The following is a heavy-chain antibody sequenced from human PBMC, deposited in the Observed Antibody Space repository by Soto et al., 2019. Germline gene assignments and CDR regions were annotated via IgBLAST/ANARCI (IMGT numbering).Heavy chain of an antibody. CDR1: GFSLSTSGMR. J-gene: IGHJ4*02. CDR3: ARHYFGSGSYFDY. D-gene: IGHD3-10*01. Sequence: GSGPTLVNPTQTLTLTCTFSGFSLSTSGMRMGWVRQPPGKALEWLARIDWDDDKSYSTSLKTRLTISKDTSKNRVVLTMTNMDTVDTATYYCARHYFGSGSYFDYWGQGALVTVSS. CDR2: IDWDDDK. V-gene: IGHV2-70*04.